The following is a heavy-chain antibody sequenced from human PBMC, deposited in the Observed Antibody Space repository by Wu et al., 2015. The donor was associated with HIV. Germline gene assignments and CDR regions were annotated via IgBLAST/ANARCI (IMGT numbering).Heavy chain of an antibody. CDR2: IIPIFGTA. Sequence: QVQLVQSGAEVKKPGSSVKVSCKASGGTFSSYAISWVRQAPGQGLEWMGRIIPIFGTANYAQKFQGRVTITADESTSTAYMELSSLRSEDTAVYYCARTLITFGGVIVIGNWFDPWGQGTLVTVSS. D-gene: IGHD3-16*02. CDR3: ARTLITFGGVIVIGNWFDP. V-gene: IGHV1-69*13. J-gene: IGHJ5*02. CDR1: GGTFSSYA.